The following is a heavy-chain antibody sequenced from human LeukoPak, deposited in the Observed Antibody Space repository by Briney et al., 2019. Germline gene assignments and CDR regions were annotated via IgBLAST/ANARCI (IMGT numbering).Heavy chain of an antibody. J-gene: IGHJ4*02. Sequence: SGPTLVKPTQTLTLTCTFSGFSLSTSGVGVGWIRQPPGKALEWLALIYWNDDKRYSPSLKSRLTITKDTSKNQVVLTMTNMDPVDTATYYCAYSWFYDSSGYPFDYWGQGTLVTVSS. CDR1: GFSLSTSGVG. V-gene: IGHV2-5*01. CDR3: AYSWFYDSSGYPFDY. D-gene: IGHD3-22*01. CDR2: IYWNDDK.